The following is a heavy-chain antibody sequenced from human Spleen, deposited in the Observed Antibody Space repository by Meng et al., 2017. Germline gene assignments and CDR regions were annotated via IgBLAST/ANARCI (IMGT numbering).Heavy chain of an antibody. J-gene: IGHJ4*02. V-gene: IGHV4-34*01. Sequence: GRLHPWGAGLLKPSETLSLTWFVSGGSFSDYYWGWIRQPPGKGLEWIGEINHSGSTNYNPSLESRATISVDTSQNNLSLKLSSVTAADSAVYYCARGPTTMAHDFDYWGQGTLVTVSS. D-gene: IGHD4-11*01. CDR3: ARGPTTMAHDFDY. CDR2: INHSGST. CDR1: GGSFSDYY.